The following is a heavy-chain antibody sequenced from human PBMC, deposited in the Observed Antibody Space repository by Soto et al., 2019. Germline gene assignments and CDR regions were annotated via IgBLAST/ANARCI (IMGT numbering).Heavy chain of an antibody. J-gene: IGHJ4*02. CDR3: ARDSGDYGGGRYFDS. Sequence: GGSLRLSCAASGFSFSTYSMNWVRQAPGKGLECISSINSGSVYVNYTDSVKGRFTISRDDAKNLLYLQMNSLRAEDTAVYYCARDSGDYGGGRYFDSWGQEILVTVSS. V-gene: IGHV3-21*01. D-gene: IGHD4-17*01. CDR2: INSGSVYV. CDR1: GFSFSTYS.